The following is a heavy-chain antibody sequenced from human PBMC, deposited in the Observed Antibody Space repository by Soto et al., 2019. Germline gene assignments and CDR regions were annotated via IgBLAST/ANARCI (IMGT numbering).Heavy chain of an antibody. Sequence: GGSLILSCVASGFTFSSYSMNWVRQAPGKGLEWVSSISSSSYIYYADSVKGRFTISRDNAKNSLYLQMNSLRAEDTAVYYCATLVAVAGLDYWGQGTLVTVSS. J-gene: IGHJ4*02. CDR2: ISSSSYI. CDR1: GFTFSSYS. D-gene: IGHD6-19*01. V-gene: IGHV3-21*01. CDR3: ATLVAVAGLDY.